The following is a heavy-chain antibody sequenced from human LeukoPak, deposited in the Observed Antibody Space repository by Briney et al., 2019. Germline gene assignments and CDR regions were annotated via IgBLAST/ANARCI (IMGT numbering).Heavy chain of an antibody. D-gene: IGHD2-15*01. Sequence: SETLSLTCTVSGGSISSYYWSWIRQPAGKGLEWIGYIYYSGSTDYNPSLKSRVTISVDTSKNQFSLKLSSVTAADTAVYYCAREVGYCSGGSCYSYFDYWGQGTLVTVSS. CDR2: IYYSGST. CDR1: GGSISSYY. CDR3: AREVGYCSGGSCYSYFDY. J-gene: IGHJ4*02. V-gene: IGHV4-59*01.